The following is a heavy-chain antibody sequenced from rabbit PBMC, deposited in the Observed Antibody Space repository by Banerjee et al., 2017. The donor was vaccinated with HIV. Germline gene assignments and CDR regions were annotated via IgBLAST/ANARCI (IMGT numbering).Heavy chain of an antibody. D-gene: IGHD8-1*01. V-gene: IGHV1S40*01. CDR1: RFSFSSHYY. CDR2: IDIGDGKT. CDR3: AREGWTDNSYYPLNL. Sequence: QSLEESGGDLVKPGASLTLTCTASRFSFSSHYYMCWVRQAPGKGLEWIACIDIGDGKTYYANWAEGRLTISKASSTVDLKMTSLTAADTATYFCAREGWTDNSYYPLNLWGPGTLVTVS. J-gene: IGHJ4*01.